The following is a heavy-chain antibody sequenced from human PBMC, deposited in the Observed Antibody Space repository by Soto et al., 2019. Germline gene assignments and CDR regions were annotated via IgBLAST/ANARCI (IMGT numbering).Heavy chain of an antibody. CDR3: ARDPPPNYDILTGYYKDYYYYGMDV. V-gene: IGHV1-2*02. CDR2: INPNSGGT. J-gene: IGHJ6*02. Sequence: GASVKVSCKASGYTFTGYYMHWVRQAPGQGLEWMGWINPNSGGTNYAQKFQGRVTMTRDTSISTAYMELSRLRSDDTAVYYCARDPPPNYDILTGYYKDYYYYGMDVWGQGTTVTVSS. D-gene: IGHD3-9*01. CDR1: GYTFTGYY.